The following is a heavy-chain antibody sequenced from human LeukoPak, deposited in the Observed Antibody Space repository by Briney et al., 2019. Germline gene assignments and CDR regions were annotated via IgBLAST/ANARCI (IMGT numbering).Heavy chain of an antibody. J-gene: IGHJ6*03. CDR3: ARRGSSSFSYYYYYYMDV. V-gene: IGHV1-69*06. CDR1: GGTFSSYA. D-gene: IGHD6-6*01. Sequence: SVKVSCKASGGTFSSYAVSWVRQAPGQGLEWMGGIIPIFGTANYAQKFQGRVTITADKSTSTAYMELSSLRSEDTAVYYCARRGSSSFSYYYYYYMDVWGKGTTVTVSS. CDR2: IIPIFGTA.